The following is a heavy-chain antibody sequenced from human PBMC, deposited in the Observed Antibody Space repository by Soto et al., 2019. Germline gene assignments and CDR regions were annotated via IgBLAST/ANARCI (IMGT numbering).Heavy chain of an antibody. J-gene: IGHJ4*02. D-gene: IGHD6-13*01. Sequence: QVQLVESGGGVVQPGRSLRLSCEVSGFTFSTYGMHWVRQAPGKGLEWVAGIWHDGSIKYHADSVKGRFSISRDNSKDTLYLEMNSLRADDTAVYYCARDRGYSSNWFGCIDDWGQGTLVTVSS. V-gene: IGHV3-33*01. CDR1: GFTFSTYG. CDR2: IWHDGSIK. CDR3: ARDRGYSSNWFGCIDD.